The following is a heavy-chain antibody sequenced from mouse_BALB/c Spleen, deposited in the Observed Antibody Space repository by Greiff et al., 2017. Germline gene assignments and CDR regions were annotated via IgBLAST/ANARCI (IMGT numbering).Heavy chain of an antibody. CDR3: ARGGGGYDESFDY. D-gene: IGHD2-14*01. J-gene: IGHJ2*01. Sequence: EVKVVESGGGLVKPGGSLKLSCAASGFTFSSYAMSWVRQTPEKRLEWVASISSGGSTYYPDSVKGRFTISRDNARNILYLQMSSLRSEDTAMYYCARGGGGYDESFDYWGQGTTLTVSS. CDR2: ISSGGST. CDR1: GFTFSSYA. V-gene: IGHV5-6-5*01.